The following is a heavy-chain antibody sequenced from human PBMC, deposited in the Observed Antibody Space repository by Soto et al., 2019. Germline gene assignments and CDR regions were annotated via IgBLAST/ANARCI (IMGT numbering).Heavy chain of an antibody. J-gene: IGHJ4*02. CDR3: ARGEGPEYSSSWGPLGY. CDR1: GGTFSSYA. D-gene: IGHD6-13*01. CDR2: IIPIFGTA. V-gene: IGHV1-69*06. Sequence: QVQLVQSGAEVKKPGSSVKVSCKASGGTFSSYAISWVRQAPGQGLEWMGGIIPIFGTANYAQKFQGRVTITSDKSTSTAYMELSSLRSEDTAVYYCARGEGPEYSSSWGPLGYWGQGTLVTVSS.